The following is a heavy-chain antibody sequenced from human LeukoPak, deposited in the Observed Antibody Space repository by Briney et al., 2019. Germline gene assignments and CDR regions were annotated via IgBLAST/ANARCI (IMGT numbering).Heavy chain of an antibody. D-gene: IGHD3-10*02. CDR2: INWNGGST. Sequence: PGGSLRLSCVVSGFTFDEYAINWVRQAPGKGLEWVSNINWNGGSTGYGDSVKGRFTISRDNAKNSVFLQVHSLRADDTALYYCARDMLLGDAFDIWGQGTMVIVSS. CDR1: GFTFDEYA. V-gene: IGHV3-20*04. CDR3: ARDMLLGDAFDI. J-gene: IGHJ3*02.